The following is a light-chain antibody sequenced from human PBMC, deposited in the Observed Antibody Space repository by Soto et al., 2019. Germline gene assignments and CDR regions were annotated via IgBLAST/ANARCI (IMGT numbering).Light chain of an antibody. V-gene: IGKV1-33*01. Sequence: DIQITQSPSSLSASVEDRVTITCQASQNINNYLNWYQQKPGRAPKLLIYDASNLEAGVPSRFRGSGSGTDFTFTISRLQPEDFATYYCLLDYAYFWAFGQGTKVDIK. CDR2: DAS. CDR3: LLDYAYFWA. CDR1: QNINNY. J-gene: IGKJ1*01.